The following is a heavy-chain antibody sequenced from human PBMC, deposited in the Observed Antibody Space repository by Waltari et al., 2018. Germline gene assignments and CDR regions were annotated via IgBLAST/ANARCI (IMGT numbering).Heavy chain of an antibody. J-gene: IGHJ3*02. V-gene: IGHV4-59*01. CDR1: GGSISSYY. D-gene: IGHD2-2*01. CDR2: IYYSGST. CDR3: ARDPGGYCSSTSCRTDAFDI. Sequence: QVQPQESGPGLVKPSETLSLTCTVSGGSISSYYWSWIRQPPGKGLEWIGYIYYSGSTNYNPSLKSRVTISVDTSKNQFSLKLSSVTAADTAVYYCARDPGGYCSSTSCRTDAFDIWGQGTMVTVSS.